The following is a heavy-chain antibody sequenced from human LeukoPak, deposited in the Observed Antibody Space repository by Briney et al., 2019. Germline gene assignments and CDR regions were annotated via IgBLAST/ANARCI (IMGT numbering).Heavy chain of an antibody. V-gene: IGHV1-69*13. D-gene: IGHD3-10*01. Sequence: GASVKVSRKASGGTFSSYAISWVRQAPGQGLEWMGGIIPIFGTANYAQKFQGRVTITADESTSTAYMELSSPRSEDTAVYYCARDTGSLYYASRGVYYYYYMDVWGKGTTVTISS. CDR3: ARDTGSLYYASRGVYYYYYMDV. J-gene: IGHJ6*03. CDR1: GGTFSSYA. CDR2: IIPIFGTA.